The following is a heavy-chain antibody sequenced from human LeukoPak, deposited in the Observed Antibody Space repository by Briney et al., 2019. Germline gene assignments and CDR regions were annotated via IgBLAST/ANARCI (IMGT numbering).Heavy chain of an antibody. CDR2: IYSGGST. J-gene: IGHJ4*02. CDR3: ARNGYTSGWYRN. Sequence: GGSLRLSCAASGFTVSSNYMSWVRQATGKGLEWVSTIYSGGSTYYADSVKGRFTISRDTSKNTLYLQMNSLRGEDTAVYYCARNGYTSGWYRNWGQGTLATVSS. D-gene: IGHD6-19*01. CDR1: GFTVSSNY. V-gene: IGHV3-53*01.